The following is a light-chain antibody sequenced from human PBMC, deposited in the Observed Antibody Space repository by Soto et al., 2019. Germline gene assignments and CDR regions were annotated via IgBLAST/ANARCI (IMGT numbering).Light chain of an antibody. CDR2: DAS. Sequence: EIELTQSPSTLSLSPGERATLSCRASQSVSSYLAWYQQKAGQAPRLLIYDASNRATGITARFSGSVSGTDVTLTISSLEPADFAVYYCQQRSNWRWLTFGGGTKVEIK. V-gene: IGKV3-11*01. J-gene: IGKJ4*01. CDR1: QSVSSY. CDR3: QQRSNWRWLT.